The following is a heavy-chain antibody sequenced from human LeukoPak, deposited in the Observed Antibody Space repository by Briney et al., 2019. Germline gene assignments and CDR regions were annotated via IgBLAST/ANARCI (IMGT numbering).Heavy chain of an antibody. CDR3: ARVGRELTIDY. CDR1: GFTFSSYW. J-gene: IGHJ4*02. V-gene: IGHV3-74*01. CDR2: INSDGSST. D-gene: IGHD1-26*01. Sequence: PGGSLRLSCAASGFTFSSYWMHWVRQAPGKGLVWVSRINSDGSSTSYANFVKGRFTISRDNAKNTLYLQMNSLRAEDTAVYYCARVGRELTIDYWGQGTLVTVSS.